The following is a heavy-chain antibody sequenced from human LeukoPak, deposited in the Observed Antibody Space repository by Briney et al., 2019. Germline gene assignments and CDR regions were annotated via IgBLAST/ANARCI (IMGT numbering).Heavy chain of an antibody. Sequence: ASVKVSCQASGYTFTSYSISWVRQAPGQGLEWMGWISAYNGNTNYAQKLQGRVSMTTDTSTSTTYMELRSLRSDDTAVYYCARVPGIAVADTLSNWFDPWGQGTLVTVSS. CDR1: GYTFTSYS. CDR3: ARVPGIAVADTLSNWFDP. V-gene: IGHV1-18*01. J-gene: IGHJ5*02. CDR2: ISAYNGNT. D-gene: IGHD6-19*01.